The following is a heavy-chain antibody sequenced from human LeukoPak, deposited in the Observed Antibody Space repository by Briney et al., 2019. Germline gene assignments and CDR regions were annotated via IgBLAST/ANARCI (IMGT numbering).Heavy chain of an antibody. V-gene: IGHV1-24*01. CDR2: FDPEDGEA. CDR1: GYTLTDLS. D-gene: IGHD2-2*01. CDR3: STVVVPTAPSYYSYYYMDV. Sequence: ASVKVSCKVSGYTLTDLSIHWVRQAPGKGLEWMAGFDPEDGEAIFAQNFQGRVTMTEDTSTDTAYMELSSLRSEDTALNYCSTVVVPTAPSYYSYYYMDVGGKGTTVPVSS. J-gene: IGHJ6*03.